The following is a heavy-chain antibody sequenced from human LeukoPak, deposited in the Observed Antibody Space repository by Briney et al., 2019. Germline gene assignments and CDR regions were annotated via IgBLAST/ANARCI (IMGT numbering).Heavy chain of an antibody. CDR3: ARGLYGEYSSSLDY. CDR1: GGSISSYY. D-gene: IGHD6-6*01. V-gene: IGHV4-59*12. Sequence: SETLSLTCTVSGGSISSYYWSWIRQPPGKGLEWIGYIYYSGSTNYNPSLKSRVTISVDTSKNQFSLKLSSVTAADTAVYYCARGLYGEYSSSLDYWGQGTLVTVSS. J-gene: IGHJ4*02. CDR2: IYYSGST.